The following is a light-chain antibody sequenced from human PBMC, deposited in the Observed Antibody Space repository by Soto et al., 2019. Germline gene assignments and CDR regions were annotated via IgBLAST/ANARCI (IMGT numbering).Light chain of an antibody. CDR1: QSVSSN. V-gene: IGKV3-15*01. CDR2: GAS. CDR3: QQYNNWPIT. J-gene: IGKJ5*01. Sequence: SPATLSVSPGERATLSCRASQSVSSNLAWYQQKPGQVPRLLIYGASTRATGIPARFSGTGSGTEFTLTISSLQSEDFAVYYCQQYNNWPITFGQGTRLEIK.